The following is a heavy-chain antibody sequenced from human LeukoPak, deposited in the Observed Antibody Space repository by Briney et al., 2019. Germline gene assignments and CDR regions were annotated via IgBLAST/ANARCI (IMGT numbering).Heavy chain of an antibody. CDR2: FDPEDGET. J-gene: IGHJ4*02. CDR1: GYTLTELS. D-gene: IGHD3-10*01. Sequence: ASVKVSCKVSGYTLTELSMHWVRQAPGKGLEWMGGFDPEDGETIYAQKFQGRVTMTEDTSTDTAYMELSSLRSKDTAVYYCATEFRGSGSRKYYFDYWGQGTLVTVSS. CDR3: ATEFRGSGSRKYYFDY. V-gene: IGHV1-24*01.